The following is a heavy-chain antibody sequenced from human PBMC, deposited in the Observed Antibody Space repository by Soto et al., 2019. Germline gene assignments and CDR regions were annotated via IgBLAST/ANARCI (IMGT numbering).Heavy chain of an antibody. CDR2: IWYDGSNK. CDR1: GCTFSSYG. D-gene: IGHD4-17*01. Sequence: PGGSLRLSCAASGCTFSSYGMHWVRQAPGKGLEWVALIWYDGSNKYSSDSVKGRFTISRDNSKNTLYLQMNSLRAEDTVVYYCARNYNYGDYAPFGSWGQGALVTVSS. V-gene: IGHV3-33*01. CDR3: ARNYNYGDYAPFGS. J-gene: IGHJ5*02.